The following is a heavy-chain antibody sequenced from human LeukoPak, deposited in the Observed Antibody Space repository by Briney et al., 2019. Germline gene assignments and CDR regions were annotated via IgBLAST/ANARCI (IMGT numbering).Heavy chain of an antibody. D-gene: IGHD1-26*01. CDR3: SKEGDSGSYYYSQH. J-gene: IGHJ1*01. V-gene: IGHV3-23*01. CDR2: ISGSGDRT. Sequence: GGSLRLSCAASGFTFSSYAMRWVRQAPGKGLEWVSTISGSGDRTYYADSVKGRFTLSRDNSKNTLYLQMNSLRAEDTAVYYCSKEGDSGSYYYSQHWGQGTLVTVSP. CDR1: GFTFSSYA.